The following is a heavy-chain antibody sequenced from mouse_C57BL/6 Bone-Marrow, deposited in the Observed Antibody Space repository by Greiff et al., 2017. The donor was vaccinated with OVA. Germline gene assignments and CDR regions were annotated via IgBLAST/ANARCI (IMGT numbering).Heavy chain of an antibody. J-gene: IGHJ4*01. D-gene: IGHD1-1*01. CDR2: IYPRSGNT. CDR3: ARDPSTVVAPYYYAMDY. CDR1: GYTFTSYG. V-gene: IGHV1-81*01. Sequence: VKLMESGAELARPGASVKLSCKASGYTFTSYGISWVKQRTGQGLEWIGEIYPRSGNTYYNEKFKGKATLTADKSSSTAYMELRSLTSEDSAVYFCARDPSTVVAPYYYAMDYWGQGTSVTVSS.